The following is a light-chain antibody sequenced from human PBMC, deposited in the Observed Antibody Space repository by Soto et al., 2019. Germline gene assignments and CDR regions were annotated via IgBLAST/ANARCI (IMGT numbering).Light chain of an antibody. CDR3: QQYGSSGT. J-gene: IGKJ1*01. CDR2: GAS. Sequence: EILLTQSPSTLALSPGARATLPCRASQSIRNYLAWYQQRPGQAPRLLIYGASNRATGIPDRLSGSGSGTDFTLTISRLEPEDFPVYYCQQYGSSGTFGQGTKVDIK. V-gene: IGKV3-20*01. CDR1: QSIRNY.